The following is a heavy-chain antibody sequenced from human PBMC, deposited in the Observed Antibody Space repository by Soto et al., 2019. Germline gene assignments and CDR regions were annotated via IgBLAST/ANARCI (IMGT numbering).Heavy chain of an antibody. D-gene: IGHD3-10*01. J-gene: IGHJ5*02. CDR3: ARGSGGSGSYYPTYNWFDP. V-gene: IGHV4-30-4*01. CDR2: IYYSGST. CDR1: GGSISSGYYY. Sequence: SETLSLTCTVSGGSISSGYYYWSWIRQPPGKGLEWIGYIYYSGSTYYNPSLKSRVTISVDTSKNQFSLKLSSVTAADTAVYYCARGSGGSGSYYPTYNWFDPWGQGTLVTVSS.